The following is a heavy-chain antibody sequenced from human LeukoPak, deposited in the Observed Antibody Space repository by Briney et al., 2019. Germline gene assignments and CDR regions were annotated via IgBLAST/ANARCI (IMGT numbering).Heavy chain of an antibody. Sequence: SXVRQAXGXXXEWVSAISGSGGSTYYADSVKGRFTISRDNSKNTLYLQMNSLRAEDTAVYYCAKGAVEYYYDSSGPYYFDYWGQGTLVTVSS. J-gene: IGHJ4*02. CDR2: ISGSGGST. CDR3: AKGAVEYYYDSSGPYYFDY. V-gene: IGHV3-23*01. D-gene: IGHD3-22*01.